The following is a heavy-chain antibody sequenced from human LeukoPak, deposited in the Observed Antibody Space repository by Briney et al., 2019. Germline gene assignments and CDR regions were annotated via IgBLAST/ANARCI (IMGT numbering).Heavy chain of an antibody. Sequence: GGSLRLSCAASGFTFSRYWMHWVRQAPGKGLEWVSYISTSGTSKYYADSVKGRFTISRDNARDSLWLQMNSLRVEDTAVYYCAGGDYPYYWGQGTLVTVSS. CDR2: ISTSGTSK. V-gene: IGHV3-48*03. CDR1: GFTFSRYW. J-gene: IGHJ4*02. D-gene: IGHD2-21*02. CDR3: AGGDYPYY.